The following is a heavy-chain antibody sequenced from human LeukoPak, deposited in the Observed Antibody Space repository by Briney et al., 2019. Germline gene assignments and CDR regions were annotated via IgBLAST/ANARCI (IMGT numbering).Heavy chain of an antibody. CDR1: GYTFTSYA. CDR3: AREAAAGPVSSALLDY. Sequence: ASVKVSCKASGYTFTSYAMNWVRQAPGQGLEWMGWINTNTGNPTYAQGFTGRFVFSLDTSVSTAYLQISSLKAEDTAVYYCAREAAAGPVSSALLDYWGQGTLVTVSS. J-gene: IGHJ4*02. V-gene: IGHV7-4-1*02. CDR2: INTNTGNP. D-gene: IGHD6-13*01.